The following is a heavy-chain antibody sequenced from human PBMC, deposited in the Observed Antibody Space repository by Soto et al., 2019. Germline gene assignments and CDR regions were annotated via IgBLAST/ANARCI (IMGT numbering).Heavy chain of an antibody. CDR2: ISSSGSTI. CDR1: GFTFSDYY. V-gene: IGHV3-11*01. Sequence: QVQLVESGGGLVKPGGSLRLSCAASGFTFSDYYMSWIRQAPGKGLEWVSYISSSGSTIYYTDSVKGRFTISRDNAKNSLYLQMNSLRAEDTAVYYCATDYSHYYYYYMDVWGKGTTVTVSS. CDR3: ATDYSHYYYYYMDV. D-gene: IGHD4-4*01. J-gene: IGHJ6*03.